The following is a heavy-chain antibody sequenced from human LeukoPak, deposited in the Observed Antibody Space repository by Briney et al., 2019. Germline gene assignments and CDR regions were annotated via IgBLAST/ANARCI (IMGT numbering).Heavy chain of an antibody. CDR2: ISWNSGSI. Sequence: PGRSLRLSCAASGFTFDDYAMHWVRQAPGKGLEWVSGISWNSGSIGYADSVKGRFTISRDNAKNSLYLQMNSLRAEDTAVYYCARAPIAAAGTDGRSAPGDLYYYYYMDVWGKGTTVTVSS. J-gene: IGHJ6*03. CDR1: GFTFDDYA. CDR3: ARAPIAAAGTDGRSAPGDLYYYYYMDV. V-gene: IGHV3-9*01. D-gene: IGHD6-13*01.